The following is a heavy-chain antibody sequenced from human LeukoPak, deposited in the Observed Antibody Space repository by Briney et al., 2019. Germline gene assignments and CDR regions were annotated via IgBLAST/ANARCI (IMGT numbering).Heavy chain of an antibody. J-gene: IGHJ4*02. D-gene: IGHD3-22*01. CDR3: ARTTRDSSGYLYYFDY. CDR1: GGSISSGSYY. Sequence: SQTLSLTCTVSGGSISSGSYYWSWIRQPAGKGLEWIGRIYTSGSTNYNPSLKSRVTISVDTSKNQFSLKLSSVTAADTAVYHCARTTRDSSGYLYYFDYWGQGTLVTVSS. V-gene: IGHV4-61*02. CDR2: IYTSGST.